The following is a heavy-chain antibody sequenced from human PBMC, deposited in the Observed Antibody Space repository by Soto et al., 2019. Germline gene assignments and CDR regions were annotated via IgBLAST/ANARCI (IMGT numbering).Heavy chain of an antibody. CDR1: GGTFSSYA. CDR3: ARAQSAFYPGIAAAGKLPYYYYGMDV. CDR2: IIPIFGTA. D-gene: IGHD6-13*01. Sequence: ASVKVSCKASGGTFSSYAISWVRQAPGQGLEWMGGIIPIFGTANYAQKFQGRVTITADESTSTAYMELSSLRSEDTAVYYCARAQSAFYPGIAAAGKLPYYYYGMDVWGQGTTVTVSS. J-gene: IGHJ6*02. V-gene: IGHV1-69*13.